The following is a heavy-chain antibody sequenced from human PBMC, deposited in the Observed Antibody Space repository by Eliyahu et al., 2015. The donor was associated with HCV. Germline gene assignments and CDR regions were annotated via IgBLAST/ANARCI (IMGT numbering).Heavy chain of an antibody. CDR3: ARDDYGDPTGYYYGMDV. J-gene: IGHJ6*02. Sequence: QVQLQESGPGLVKPSQTLSLTXTVSGXSISXXGXYWSWXRQHPXXGLEWIGYIYYSGSTYYNPSLKSRVTISVDTSKNQFSLKLSSVTAADTAVYYCARDDYGDPTGYYYGMDVWGQGTTVTVSS. V-gene: IGHV4-31*03. CDR1: GXSISXXGXY. CDR2: IYYSGST. D-gene: IGHD4-17*01.